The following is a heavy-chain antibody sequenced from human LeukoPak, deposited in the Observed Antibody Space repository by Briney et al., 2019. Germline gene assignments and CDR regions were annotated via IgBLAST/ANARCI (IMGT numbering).Heavy chain of an antibody. CDR2: IIPIFGTA. CDR1: GGTFSSYA. Sequence: SVKVSCKASGGTFSSYAISWVRQVPGQGLEWMGGIIPIFGTANYAQKFQGRVTITTDESTSTAYMELSSLRSEDTAVYYCARDYYGSGSYYTFFDYWGQGTLVTVSS. CDR3: ARDYYGSGSYYTFFDY. J-gene: IGHJ4*02. D-gene: IGHD3-10*01. V-gene: IGHV1-69*05.